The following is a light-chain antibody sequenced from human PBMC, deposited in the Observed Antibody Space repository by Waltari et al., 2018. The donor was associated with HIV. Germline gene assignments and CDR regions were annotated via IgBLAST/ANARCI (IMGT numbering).Light chain of an antibody. V-gene: IGKV4-1*01. CDR3: QQYYSTPLT. CDR1: QSVLSNSNNKNY. Sequence: DIVMTQSPDSLAVSLGERATIICKSSQSVLSNSNNKNYLAWYQQKSGQSPKLLIYWASTRESGVPDRFSGSGSGTDFSLSISSLQAEDVAVYYCQQYYSTPLTFGGGTKVEIK. J-gene: IGKJ4*01. CDR2: WAS.